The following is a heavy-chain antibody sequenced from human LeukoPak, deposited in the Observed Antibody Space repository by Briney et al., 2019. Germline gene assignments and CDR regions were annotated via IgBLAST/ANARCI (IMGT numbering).Heavy chain of an antibody. CDR1: GGSFSGYY. Sequence: PSETLSLTFAVYGGSFSGYYWSWIRQPPGKGLEWIGEINHSGSTNYNPSLKSRVTISVDTSKNQFSLKLSSVTAADTAVYYCARGVYSYGRSYYYYYMDVWGKGTTVTISS. CDR2: INHSGST. CDR3: ARGVYSYGRSYYYYYMDV. J-gene: IGHJ6*03. D-gene: IGHD5-18*01. V-gene: IGHV4-34*01.